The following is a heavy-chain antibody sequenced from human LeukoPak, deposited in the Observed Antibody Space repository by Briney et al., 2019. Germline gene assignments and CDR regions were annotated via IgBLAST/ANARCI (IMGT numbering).Heavy chain of an antibody. V-gene: IGHV5-51*01. CDR1: GYSFTSYW. CDR2: IYPGDSDS. Sequence: GESLKISCMASGYSFTSYWIGWVRQMPGKGLEWMGIIYPGDSDSRYGPSFQGQVTISADKSISTAYLQWSSLRASDTAMYYCARPNYYDSSGYYDHDYWGQGTLVTVSS. D-gene: IGHD3-22*01. CDR3: ARPNYYDSSGYYDHDY. J-gene: IGHJ4*02.